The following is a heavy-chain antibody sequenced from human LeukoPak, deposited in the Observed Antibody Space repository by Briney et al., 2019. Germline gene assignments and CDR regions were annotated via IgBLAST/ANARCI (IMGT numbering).Heavy chain of an antibody. CDR1: GGSISSYY. J-gene: IGHJ6*03. Sequence: SETLSLTCTVSGGSISSYYWSWIRQPPGKGLEWIGYIYYSGSTNYNPSLKSRVTISVDTSKNQFSLKLSSVTAADTAVYYCARITIFGVVTFAYYMDVWGKGTTVTVSS. V-gene: IGHV4-59*01. CDR3: ARITIFGVVTFAYYMDV. CDR2: IYYSGST. D-gene: IGHD3-3*01.